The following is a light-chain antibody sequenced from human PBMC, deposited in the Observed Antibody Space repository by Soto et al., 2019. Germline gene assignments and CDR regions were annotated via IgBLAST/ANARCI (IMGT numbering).Light chain of an antibody. V-gene: IGKV1-39*01. CDR3: QQSYSTPWT. CDR2: DAS. J-gene: IGKJ1*01. Sequence: DIQLTQSPSSLSASVGDTVTITCRASQSIRSYLNWVQQKPGKAPKLLIYDASSLQTGVPSRFSGSGSGTDFSLTISSLQPEDFATYYRQQSYSTPWTFGQGTKVDI. CDR1: QSIRSY.